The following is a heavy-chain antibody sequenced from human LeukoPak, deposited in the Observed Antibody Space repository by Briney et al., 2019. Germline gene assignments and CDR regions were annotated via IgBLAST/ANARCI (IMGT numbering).Heavy chain of an antibody. V-gene: IGHV5-51*01. CDR1: GYSFTSYW. J-gene: IGHJ6*02. Sequence: GESLKISCKGSGYSFTSYWIGWVRQMPRKGLEWMGIIYPGDSDTRYSPSFQGQVTISADKSISTAYLQWSSLKASDTAMYYCARRQTARYYYYGMDVWGQGTTVTVSS. D-gene: IGHD5-18*01. CDR3: ARRQTARYYYYGMDV. CDR2: IYPGDSDT.